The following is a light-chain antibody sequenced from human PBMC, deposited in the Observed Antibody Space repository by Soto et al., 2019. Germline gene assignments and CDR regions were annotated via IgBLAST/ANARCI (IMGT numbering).Light chain of an antibody. CDR3: QQRSNWPPIT. CDR2: DAS. Sequence: EFVLTQSPGTLSLSPGERATLSCRASQSVSSYLAWYQQKPGQAPRLLIYDASNRATGIPARFSGSGSGTDYTLTIISLEPEDFAVYYCQQRSNWPPITFGQGTRLEIK. V-gene: IGKV3-11*01. J-gene: IGKJ5*01. CDR1: QSVSSY.